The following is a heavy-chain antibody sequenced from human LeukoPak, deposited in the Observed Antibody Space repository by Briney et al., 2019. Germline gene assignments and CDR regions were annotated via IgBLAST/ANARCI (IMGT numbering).Heavy chain of an antibody. Sequence: GGSLRLSCTASGFIFSTSWMTWVRQAPGKGLEWVANINLDGSEKYYVDSVKGRFTISRDNAKNSLYLQMNSLRAEDTAVYYCARENSGSTWGQGTLVTVSS. CDR2: INLDGSEK. J-gene: IGHJ5*02. CDR3: ARENSGST. CDR1: GFIFSTSW. D-gene: IGHD1-26*01. V-gene: IGHV3-7*03.